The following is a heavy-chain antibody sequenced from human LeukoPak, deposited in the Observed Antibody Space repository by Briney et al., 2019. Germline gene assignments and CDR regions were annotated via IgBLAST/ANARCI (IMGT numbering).Heavy chain of an antibody. V-gene: IGHV1-69*06. CDR3: ARIVDTAMVVRFDP. CDR2: IIPIFGTA. J-gene: IGHJ5*02. D-gene: IGHD5-18*01. CDR1: GGTFSSYA. Sequence: ASVKVSCKASGGTFSSYAISWVRQAPGQGLEWMGGIIPIFGTANYAQKFQGRVTITADKSTSTAYMELSSPRSEDTAVYYCARIVDTAMVVRFDPWGQGTLVTVSS.